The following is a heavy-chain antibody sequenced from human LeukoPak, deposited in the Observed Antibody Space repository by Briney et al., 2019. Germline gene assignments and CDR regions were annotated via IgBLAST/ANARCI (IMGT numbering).Heavy chain of an antibody. CDR2: ISYDGSNK. V-gene: IGHV3-30-3*01. CDR3: ARDRGSGSYPNYYYGMDV. D-gene: IGHD3-10*01. J-gene: IGHJ6*02. CDR1: GFTFSSYA. Sequence: GRSLRLSCAASGFTFSSYAMHWVRQAPGKWLEWVAVISYDGSNKYYADSVKGRFTISRDNSKNTLYLQMNSLRAEDTAVYYCARDRGSGSYPNYYYGMDVWGQGTTVTVSS.